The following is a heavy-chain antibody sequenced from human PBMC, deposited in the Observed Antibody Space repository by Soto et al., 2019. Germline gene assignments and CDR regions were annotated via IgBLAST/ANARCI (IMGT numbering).Heavy chain of an antibody. J-gene: IGHJ6*02. CDR1: GFTFSTYS. Sequence: GSLRLSCAASGFTFSTYSMNWVRQAPGKGLEWVSSISSSSTYIYYADSLKGRFTISRDNAKNSLYLQMNSLGAEDTAVYFCARDTDPAVVRGGNYYYYAMDVWGQGTTVTVSS. CDR3: ARDTDPAVVRGGNYYYYAMDV. V-gene: IGHV3-21*06. D-gene: IGHD2-2*01. CDR2: ISSSSTYI.